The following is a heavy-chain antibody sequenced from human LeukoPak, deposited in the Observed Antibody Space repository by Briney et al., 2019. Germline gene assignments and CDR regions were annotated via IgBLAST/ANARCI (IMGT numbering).Heavy chain of an antibody. CDR2: ISSSSSYI. D-gene: IGHD3-10*01. CDR1: GFTFSSYS. V-gene: IGHV3-21*01. J-gene: IGHJ3*02. CDR3: ARGRSRFGELFGDNAFDI. Sequence: GGSLRLSCAASGFTFSSYSMNWVRQAPGKGLEWVSSISSSSSYIYYADSVKGRFTISRDNAKNTLYLQMNSLRAEDTAVYYCARGRSRFGELFGDNAFDIWGQGTMVTVSS.